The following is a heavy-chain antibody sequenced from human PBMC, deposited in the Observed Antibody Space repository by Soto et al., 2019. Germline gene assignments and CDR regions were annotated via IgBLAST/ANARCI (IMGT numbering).Heavy chain of an antibody. D-gene: IGHD3-3*01. CDR3: ASQLLEIGYNWFDP. CDR1: GGSISSYY. J-gene: IGHJ5*02. CDR2: IYYSGST. Sequence: PSETLSLTCTVSGGSISSYYWSWIRQPPGKGLEWIGYIYYSGSTNYNPSLKSRVTISVDTSKNQFSLKLSSVTAADTAVYYCASQLLEIGYNWFDPWGQGTLVTVSS. V-gene: IGHV4-59*08.